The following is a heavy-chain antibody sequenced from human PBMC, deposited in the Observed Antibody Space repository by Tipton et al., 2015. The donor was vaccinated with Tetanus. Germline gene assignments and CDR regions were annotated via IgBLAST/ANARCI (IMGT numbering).Heavy chain of an antibody. CDR3: ARRGGRAKGFAMVLDP. CDR1: GGSISSSSYY. D-gene: IGHD5-18*01. CDR2: IYYSGST. V-gene: IGHV4-39*01. Sequence: TLSLTCTVSGGSISSSSYYWGWIRQPPGKGLEWIGSIYYSGSTYYNPSLKSRVTISVDTSKNQFSLKLSSVTAADTAVYYCARRGGRAKGFAMVLDPWGQGTLVTVSS. J-gene: IGHJ5*02.